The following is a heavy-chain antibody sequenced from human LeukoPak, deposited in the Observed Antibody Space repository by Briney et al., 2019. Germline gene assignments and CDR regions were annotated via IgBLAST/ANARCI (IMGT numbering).Heavy chain of an antibody. CDR2: INWNGGST. J-gene: IGHJ5*02. V-gene: IGHV3-20*04. Sequence: PGGSLRLSCAASGFTFDDYGMSWVRQAPGKGLEWVSGINWNGGSTGYADSVKGRFTISRDNAKNSLYLQMNSLRAGDTALYYCARIMVDFRSGKDNWFDPWGQGTLVTVSS. D-gene: IGHD3-3*01. CDR1: GFTFDDYG. CDR3: ARIMVDFRSGKDNWFDP.